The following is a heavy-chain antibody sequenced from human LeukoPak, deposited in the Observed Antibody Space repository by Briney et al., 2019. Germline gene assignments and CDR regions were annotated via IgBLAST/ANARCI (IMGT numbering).Heavy chain of an antibody. V-gene: IGHV5-10-1*01. CDR3: ATGASKVTTDFANY. Sequence: GESLKISCKGSGYSFTNYWISWVRQMPGKGLEWMGRIDPSDSYAKYSPSFEGHVTISVDKSISTAFLQWNSLKASDSAMYYCATGASKVTTDFANYWGQGTQVAVSS. CDR2: IDPSDSYA. D-gene: IGHD4-17*01. J-gene: IGHJ4*02. CDR1: GYSFTNYW.